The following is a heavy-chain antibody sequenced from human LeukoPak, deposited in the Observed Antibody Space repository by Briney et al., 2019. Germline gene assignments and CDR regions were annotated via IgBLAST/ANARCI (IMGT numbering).Heavy chain of an antibody. J-gene: IGHJ4*02. CDR3: AKDPASDLPRDY. CDR1: GFTFSSYA. D-gene: IGHD2-2*01. CDR2: ISGSGGST. V-gene: IGHV3-23*01. Sequence: GGSLRLSCAASGFTFSSYAMSWVRQAPGKGLEWVSAISGSGGSTYYADSVKGRFTISRDNSKNTLYLQVNSLRAEDTAVCYCAKDPASDLPRDYWGQGTLVTVSS.